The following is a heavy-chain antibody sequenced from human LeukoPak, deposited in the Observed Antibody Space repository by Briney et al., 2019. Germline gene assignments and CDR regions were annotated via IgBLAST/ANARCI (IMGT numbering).Heavy chain of an antibody. CDR3: AENYYDSSGYGFDF. CDR1: GFTFSSYA. D-gene: IGHD3-22*01. J-gene: IGHJ4*02. V-gene: IGHV3-23*01. Sequence: PSGGSLRLSCAASGFTFSSYAMSWVRQAPGKGLEWVSAIRGSGGSTYYADSVKGRFTISRDNSKNTLYLQMSSLRAEDTAVYYCAENYYDSSGYGFDFWGQGTLVTVSS. CDR2: IRGSGGST.